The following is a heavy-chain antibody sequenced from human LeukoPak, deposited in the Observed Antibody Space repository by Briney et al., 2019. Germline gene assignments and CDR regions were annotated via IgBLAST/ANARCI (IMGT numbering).Heavy chain of an antibody. Sequence: ASVKVSCKASGYTFTSYDINWVRQATGQGLEWMGWMNPNRGNTGYAQKFQGRVTMTRNTSISTAYMELSSLRSEDTAVYYCAGGRFPLYCGGDCYRAGWFDPWGQGTLVTVSS. D-gene: IGHD2-21*01. J-gene: IGHJ5*02. CDR1: GYTFTSYD. V-gene: IGHV1-8*01. CDR3: AGGRFPLYCGGDCYRAGWFDP. CDR2: MNPNRGNT.